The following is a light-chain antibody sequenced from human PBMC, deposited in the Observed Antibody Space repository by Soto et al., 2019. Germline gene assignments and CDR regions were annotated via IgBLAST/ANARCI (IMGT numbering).Light chain of an antibody. J-gene: IGKJ2*01. CDR2: WAS. Sequence: DIVMTQSPDFLAVSLGERATITCKSSQNVLYRSSNKSYLAWYQQRPGQPPRLLLYWASTRESGVPDRFVGSGSETDFTLTISGLEPDDFALYFCQQYERPPFAFGQGTKLEIK. CDR3: QQYERPPFA. CDR1: QNVLYRSSNKSY. V-gene: IGKV4-1*01.